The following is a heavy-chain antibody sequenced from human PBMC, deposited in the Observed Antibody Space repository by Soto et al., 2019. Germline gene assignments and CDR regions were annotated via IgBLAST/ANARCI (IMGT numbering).Heavy chain of an antibody. D-gene: IGHD3-10*01. CDR1: GYTFTGYY. CDR2: INPNSGGT. Sequence: GASVTVSCTASGYTFTGYYMHWVRQAPEQGLEWMGWINPNSGGTNYAQKFQGWVTMTRDTSISTAYMELSRLRSDDTAVYYCARARITMVRGVDYYYYYYGMDVWGQGTTVTVSS. CDR3: ARARITMVRGVDYYYYYYGMDV. J-gene: IGHJ6*02. V-gene: IGHV1-2*04.